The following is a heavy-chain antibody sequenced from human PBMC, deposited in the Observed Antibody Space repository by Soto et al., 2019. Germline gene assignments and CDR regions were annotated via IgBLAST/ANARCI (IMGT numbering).Heavy chain of an antibody. CDR3: ARGPAAGRGWLDP. D-gene: IGHD6-13*01. Sequence: ASVKVSFQASGYTFTSYDINWVRQATGQGLEWMGLMNPNSGNTCYAQKFQGRVTMTRNTSISTAYMELSSLRSEDTAVYYCARGPAAGRGWLDPWGQGTLVTVSS. CDR1: GYTFTSYD. V-gene: IGHV1-8*01. J-gene: IGHJ5*02. CDR2: MNPNSGNT.